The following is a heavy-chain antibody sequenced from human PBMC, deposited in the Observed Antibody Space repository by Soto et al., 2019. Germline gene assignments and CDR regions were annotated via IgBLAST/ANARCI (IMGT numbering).Heavy chain of an antibody. J-gene: IGHJ6*03. CDR1: GFTFSSYW. V-gene: IGHV3-7*01. CDR3: AREGVGSSSLEMGYYYYYMDV. CDR2: IKQDGSEK. Sequence: GGSLRLSCAASGFTFSSYWMSWVRQAPGKGLEWVANIKQDGSEKYYVDSVKGRFTISRDNAKNSLYLQMNRLRAEDTAVYYCAREGVGSSSLEMGYYYYYMDVWGKGTTVTVSS. D-gene: IGHD6-6*01.